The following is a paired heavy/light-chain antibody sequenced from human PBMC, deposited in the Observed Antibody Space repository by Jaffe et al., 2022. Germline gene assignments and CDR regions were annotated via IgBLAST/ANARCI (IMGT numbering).Heavy chain of an antibody. CDR1: GYTFTSYA. D-gene: IGHD2-2*01. CDR2: INTNTGNP. J-gene: IGHJ6*03. CDR3: ARDMGLVVPAAITYYYYYYMDV. Sequence: QVQLVQSGSELKKPGASVKVSCKASGYTFTSYAMNWVRQAPGQGLEWMGWINTNTGNPTYAQGFTGRFVFSLDTSVSTAYLQISSLKAEDTAVYYCARDMGLVVPAAITYYYYYYMDVWGKGTTVTVSS. V-gene: IGHV7-4-1*02.
Light chain of an antibody. CDR2: GKN. CDR3: NSRDSSGNHAV. CDR1: SLRSYY. Sequence: SSELTQDPAVSVALGQTVRITCQGDSLRSYYASWYQQKPGQAPVLVIYGKNNRPSGIPDRFSGSSSGNTASLTITGAQAEDEADYYCNSRDSSGNHAVFGGGTQLTVL. J-gene: IGLJ7*01. V-gene: IGLV3-19*01.